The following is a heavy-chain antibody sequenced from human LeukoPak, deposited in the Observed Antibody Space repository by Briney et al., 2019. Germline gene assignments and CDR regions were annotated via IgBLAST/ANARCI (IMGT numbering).Heavy chain of an antibody. CDR2: INYSGST. V-gene: IGHV4-39*01. CDR3: ARHVVADWFDP. CDR1: GGSISSSSHY. D-gene: IGHD2-21*01. J-gene: IGHJ5*02. Sequence: SETLSLTCTVSGGSISSSSHYWGWIRQPPGKGLEWIGSINYSGSTQYNPSLNSRVTISVDTSKNQFSLKVRFLTAADRAVYYCARHVVADWFDPWGQGTLVTVSS.